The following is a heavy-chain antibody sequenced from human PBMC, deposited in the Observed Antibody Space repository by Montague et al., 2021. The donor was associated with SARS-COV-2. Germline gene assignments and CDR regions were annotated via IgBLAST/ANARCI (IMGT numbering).Heavy chain of an antibody. CDR3: AGGLWFGELLYYYCYYGMDV. D-gene: IGHD3-10*01. CDR2: TYYRSKWYN. V-gene: IGHV6-1*01. Sequence: CAISGDSVSGNSAAWNWIRQSPSRGLEWLGRTYYRSKWYNDYAVSVKSRITINPDTSKNQFSLQLNSVTPEDTAVYYCAGGLWFGELLYYYCYYGMDVWGQGTTVTVSS. CDR1: GDSVSGNSAA. J-gene: IGHJ6*02.